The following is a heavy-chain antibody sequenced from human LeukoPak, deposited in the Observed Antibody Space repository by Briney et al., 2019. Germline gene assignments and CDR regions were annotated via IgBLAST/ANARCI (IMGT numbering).Heavy chain of an antibody. Sequence: SETLSLTCTVSGGSITSGTYSWAWIRHHPGKGLEWIVYIYSSGDTQYNPSLRSRLTMSVDTSKSQFSLKLSSVTAADTAVYFCARSMGTIYRADVFDIWGQGTMVTVSS. CDR1: GGSITSGTYS. D-gene: IGHD5-24*01. J-gene: IGHJ3*02. CDR2: IYSSGDT. CDR3: ARSMGTIYRADVFDI. V-gene: IGHV4-31*03.